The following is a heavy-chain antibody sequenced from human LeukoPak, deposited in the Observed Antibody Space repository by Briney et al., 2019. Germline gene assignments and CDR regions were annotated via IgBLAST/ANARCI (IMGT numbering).Heavy chain of an antibody. CDR2: ISYDGSNK. D-gene: IGHD5-24*01. CDR1: GFTFSSYA. Sequence: LPGGSLRLSCAASGFTFSSYAMHWVRQAPGKGLEWVAVISYDGSNKYYADSVKGRFTISRDNSKNTLYLQMNSLRAEDTAVYYCARGGDGYNSPEVGVWYYGMDVWGQGTTVTVSS. V-gene: IGHV3-30*04. J-gene: IGHJ6*02. CDR3: ARGGDGYNSPEVGVWYYGMDV.